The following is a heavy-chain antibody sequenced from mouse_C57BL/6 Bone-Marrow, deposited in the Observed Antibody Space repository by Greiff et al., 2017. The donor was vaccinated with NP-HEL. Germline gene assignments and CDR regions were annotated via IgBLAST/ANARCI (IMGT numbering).Heavy chain of an antibody. CDR2: ILPSIGRT. CDR3: AHHYYGSSDWYFDV. D-gene: IGHD1-1*01. Sequence: QVQLTQSGSELRRPGSSVKLSCKDFDSEVFPIAYMSWVRQKPGHGFEWIGGILPSIGRTIYGEKFEDKATLDADTLSNTAYLELNSLTAEDSAIYYCAHHYYGSSDWYFDVWGTGTTVTVSS. CDR1: DSEVFPIAY. V-gene: IGHV15-2*01. J-gene: IGHJ1*03.